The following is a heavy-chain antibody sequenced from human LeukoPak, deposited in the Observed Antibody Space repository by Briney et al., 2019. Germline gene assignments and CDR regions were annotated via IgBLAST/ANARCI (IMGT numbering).Heavy chain of an antibody. J-gene: IGHJ4*02. V-gene: IGHV1-46*01. CDR1: GYTFTSYY. D-gene: IGHD6-13*01. CDR3: ARFAYSTWYRDY. Sequence: ASVKVSCKASGYTFTSYYMHWVRQAPGQGLEWMGIINPSGGSTSYAQKFQGRVTMTRDTSKNRFSLKLSSVTAADTAVYYCARFAYSTWYRDYWGQGSLVIVSS. CDR2: INPSGGST.